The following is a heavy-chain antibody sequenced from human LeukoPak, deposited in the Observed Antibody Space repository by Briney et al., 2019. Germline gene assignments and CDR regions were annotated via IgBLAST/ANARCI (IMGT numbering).Heavy chain of an antibody. V-gene: IGHV4-30-4*01. CDR3: ARGARITMVRGVIHPFDY. D-gene: IGHD3-10*01. CDR2: IYYSGST. CDR1: GGSISSGDYY. Sequence: PSQTLSLTCTVSGGSISSGDYYWSWIRQPPGKGLGWIGYIYYSGSTYYNPSLKSRVTISVDTSKNQFSLKLSSVTAADTAVYYCARGARITMVRGVIHPFDYWGQGTLVTVSS. J-gene: IGHJ4*02.